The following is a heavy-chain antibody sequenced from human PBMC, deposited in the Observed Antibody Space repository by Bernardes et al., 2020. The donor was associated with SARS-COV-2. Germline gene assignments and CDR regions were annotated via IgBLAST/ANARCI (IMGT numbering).Heavy chain of an antibody. CDR1: GFTFSSYA. V-gene: IGHV3-30-3*01. CDR2: ITYDGSNT. D-gene: IGHD2-15*01. J-gene: IGHJ6*04. Sequence: GGSLSLSCAASGFTFSSYAMHCVRQAPGKGLEWEAGITYDGSNTYYADSVKGRFTISRDNSKNTLYLQMNSLRAEDTAVYYCAREILPVYGMDVWGKGTTVTVSS. CDR3: AREILPVYGMDV.